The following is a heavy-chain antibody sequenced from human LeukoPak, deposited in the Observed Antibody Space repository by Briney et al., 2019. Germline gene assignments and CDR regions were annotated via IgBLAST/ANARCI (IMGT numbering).Heavy chain of an antibody. Sequence: GGSLRLSCAASEFSVGSNYMTWVRQAPGKGLEWVAVISYDGSNKKYADSVKGRFTISRVNSQKTLYLQMNSLRAEDAAVYYCARGAARMVEMGTMISFEYWGQGTLVTVSS. D-gene: IGHD5-24*01. CDR1: EFSVGSNY. V-gene: IGHV3-30*03. J-gene: IGHJ4*02. CDR3: ARGAARMVEMGTMISFEY. CDR2: ISYDGSNK.